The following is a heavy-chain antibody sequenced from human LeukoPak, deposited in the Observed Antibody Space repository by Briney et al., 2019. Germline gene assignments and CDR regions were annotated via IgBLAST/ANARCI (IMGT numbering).Heavy chain of an antibody. V-gene: IGHV5-51*01. D-gene: IGHD3-22*01. CDR1: GYSFTSYW. Sequence: GESLKISCQGSGYSFTSYWIGWVRQMPGKGLEWMGIIYPGDSDTRYSPSFQGQVTISADKSISTAYLQWSSLKASDTAMYYCARLGYDSSGYYYYFDYWGQGTLVTVSS. CDR3: ARLGYDSSGYYYYFDY. J-gene: IGHJ4*02. CDR2: IYPGDSDT.